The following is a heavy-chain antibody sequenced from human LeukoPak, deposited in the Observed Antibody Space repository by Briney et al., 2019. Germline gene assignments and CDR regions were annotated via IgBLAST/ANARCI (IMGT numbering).Heavy chain of an antibody. J-gene: IGHJ4*02. V-gene: IGHV1-2*06. CDR3: ARGDLRSIVLVPAALDY. Sequence: GASVKVSCKASGYTFTGYYMHWVRQAPGQGLEWMGRINPNSGGTYYAQKFQGRVTMTRDTSISTAYMELSRLRSDDTAVYYCARGDLRSIVLVPAALDYWGQGTLVTVSS. CDR2: INPNSGGT. D-gene: IGHD2-2*01. CDR1: GYTFTGYY.